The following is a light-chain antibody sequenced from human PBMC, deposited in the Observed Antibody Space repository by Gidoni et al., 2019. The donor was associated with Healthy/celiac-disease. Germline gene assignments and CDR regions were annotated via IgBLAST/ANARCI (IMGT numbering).Light chain of an antibody. V-gene: IGKV4-1*01. Sequence: IVMTQSPHSLPVSLGERATINCKSSQSVLYSSNNKNYLAWYQQKPGQPPKLLIYWASTRESGVPDRFSGSGSGTDFTLTISSLQAEDVAVYYCQQYYSTPITFGQGTRLEIK. CDR1: QSVLYSSNNKNY. CDR2: WAS. CDR3: QQYYSTPIT. J-gene: IGKJ5*01.